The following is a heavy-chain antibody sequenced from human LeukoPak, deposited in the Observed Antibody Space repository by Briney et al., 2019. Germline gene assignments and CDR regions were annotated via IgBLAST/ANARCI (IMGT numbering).Heavy chain of an antibody. Sequence: GGSLRLSCAASGFTVSGNYMSRVRQAPGKGLEWVSVIYSSGSTFYADSVKGRFTISRDNSKNTLYLQMNSLRAEDTAVYYCARAPRGSGSYYFDYWGQGTLVTVSS. CDR1: GFTVSGNY. CDR2: IYSSGST. V-gene: IGHV3-66*02. J-gene: IGHJ4*02. D-gene: IGHD3-10*01. CDR3: ARAPRGSGSYYFDY.